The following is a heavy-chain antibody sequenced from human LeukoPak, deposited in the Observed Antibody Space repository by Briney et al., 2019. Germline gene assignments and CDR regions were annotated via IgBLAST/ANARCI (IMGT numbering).Heavy chain of an antibody. Sequence: GGSLRLSCAASGFTFSSYAMSWVRQAPGKGLEWVSAISGSGGSTYYADSVKGRFTISRDNSKNTLYLQMNSLRAEDTAVYYCAKDDGGSYFYYYGMDVWGQGTTVTVSS. CDR3: AKDDGGSYFYYYGMDV. CDR2: ISGSGGST. CDR1: GFTFSSYA. V-gene: IGHV3-23*01. J-gene: IGHJ6*02. D-gene: IGHD1-26*01.